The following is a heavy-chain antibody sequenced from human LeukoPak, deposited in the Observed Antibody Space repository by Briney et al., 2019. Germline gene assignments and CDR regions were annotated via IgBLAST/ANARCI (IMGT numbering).Heavy chain of an antibody. J-gene: IGHJ5*02. CDR3: ARCLANWFDP. D-gene: IGHD5/OR15-5a*01. CDR1: GGSISSYY. Sequence: SETLSLTCTVSGGSISSYYWSWIRQPPGKGLEWIGYIYYSGSTNYNPSLKSRVTISVATSKNQFSLKLSSVTAADTAVYYCARCLANWFDPWGQGTLVTVSS. CDR2: IYYSGST. V-gene: IGHV4-59*01.